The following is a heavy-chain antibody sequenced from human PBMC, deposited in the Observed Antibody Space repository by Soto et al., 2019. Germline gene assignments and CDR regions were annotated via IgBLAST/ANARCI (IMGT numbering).Heavy chain of an antibody. D-gene: IGHD3-10*01. Sequence: PGGSLRLSCAASGFTFSSVSMSGGLRAPRRRGQGGSASTGSGGSTYYADSVKGRVTVSGDKSKNTLYLQMNSLRAEDTAVYYCAKENLQYYYGAGRPSSWGKGPLVT. CDR2: STGSGGST. J-gene: IGHJ5*02. V-gene: IGHV3-23*01. CDR1: GFTFSSVS. CDR3: AKENLQYYYGAGRPSS.